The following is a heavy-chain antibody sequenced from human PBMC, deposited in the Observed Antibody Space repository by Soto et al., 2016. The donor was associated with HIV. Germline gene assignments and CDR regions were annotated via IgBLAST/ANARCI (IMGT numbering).Heavy chain of an antibody. CDR3: ATTYYYDSSGYY. CDR2: INNDGSST. Sequence: EVQLVESGGGLVQPGGSLRLSCAASGFTFSSYWMHWVRQAPGKGLVWVSHINNDGSSTNYADSVKGRFTISRDNAKNTLYLQMNSLRAEDTAVYYCATTYYYDSSGYYWGQGTLVTVSS. D-gene: IGHD3-22*01. J-gene: IGHJ4*02. CDR1: GFTFSSYW. V-gene: IGHV3-74*01.